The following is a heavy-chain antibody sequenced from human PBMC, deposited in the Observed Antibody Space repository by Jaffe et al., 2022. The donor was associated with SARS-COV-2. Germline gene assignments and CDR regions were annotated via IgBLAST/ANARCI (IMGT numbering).Heavy chain of an antibody. J-gene: IGHJ4*02. CDR3: ARGNRELRGYSYGFGY. CDR1: GYTFTSYD. Sequence: QVQLVQSGAEVKKPGASVKVSCKASGYTFTSYDINWVRQATGQGLEWMGWMNPNSGNTGYAQKFQGRVTMTRNTSISTAYMELSSLRSEDTAVYYCARGNRELRGYSYGFGYWGQGTLVTVSS. V-gene: IGHV1-8*01. CDR2: MNPNSGNT. D-gene: IGHD5-18*01.